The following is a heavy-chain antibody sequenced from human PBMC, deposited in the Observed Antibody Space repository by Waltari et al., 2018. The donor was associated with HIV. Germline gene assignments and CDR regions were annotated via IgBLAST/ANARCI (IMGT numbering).Heavy chain of an antibody. CDR1: GFTFSNAW. CDR3: TTLVLLGVGMDV. Sequence: EVQLVESGGGLVKPGGSLRLSCAASGFTFSNAWMSWVSQAPGKGLEWVGRIKSKTDGGTTDYAAPVKGRFTISRDDSKNTLYLQMNSLKTEDTAVYYCTTLVLLGVGMDVWGQGTTVTVSS. D-gene: IGHD3-10*01. V-gene: IGHV3-15*01. CDR2: IKSKTDGGTT. J-gene: IGHJ6*02.